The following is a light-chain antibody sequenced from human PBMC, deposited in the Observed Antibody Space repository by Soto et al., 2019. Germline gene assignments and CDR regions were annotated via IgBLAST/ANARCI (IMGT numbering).Light chain of an antibody. CDR3: SSYISSSTLV. V-gene: IGLV2-14*01. J-gene: IGLJ1*01. Sequence: QSALTQPASVSVSPGQSITISCTGTSSDVGGYNHVSWYQQHPGKAPKLMIYDVSSRPSGVSNRFSGSKSGNTASLTISGLQAEDEADYYCSSYISSSTLVFGAGTKLTVL. CDR1: SSDVGGYNH. CDR2: DVS.